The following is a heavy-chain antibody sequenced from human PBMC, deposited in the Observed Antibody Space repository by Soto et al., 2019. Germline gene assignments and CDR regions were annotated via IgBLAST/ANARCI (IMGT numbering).Heavy chain of an antibody. CDR2: IRAGDSNI. J-gene: IGHJ3*02. V-gene: IGHV3-11*01. CDR1: GFTFSDYS. CDR3: SWRIQGSGSHSFDI. Sequence: QVQMVESGGGLVKPGGSLRLSCAASGFTFSDYSMAWVRQAPGEGLEWISYIRAGDSNIYHADSVKGRFTISRDNAKNSLYLQMHSLRAVDTAVYYCSWRIQGSGSHSFDIWGQGTMVTVSS. D-gene: IGHD6-13*01.